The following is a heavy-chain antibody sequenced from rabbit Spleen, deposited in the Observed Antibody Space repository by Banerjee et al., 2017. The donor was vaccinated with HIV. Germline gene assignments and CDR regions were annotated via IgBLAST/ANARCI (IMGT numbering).Heavy chain of an antibody. Sequence: QSLEESGGDLVKPGASLTLTCTASGVSFSISSYLCWVRQAPGKGLEWIGCIDTGSSGNTNHASWAKGRFTISKTSSTTVTLEMTSLTVADTATYFCARDPYGVNSGYNLWGPGTLVTVS. D-gene: IGHD1-1*01. CDR2: IDTGSSGNT. V-gene: IGHV1S40*01. CDR3: ARDPYGVNSGYNL. J-gene: IGHJ4*01. CDR1: GVSFSISSY.